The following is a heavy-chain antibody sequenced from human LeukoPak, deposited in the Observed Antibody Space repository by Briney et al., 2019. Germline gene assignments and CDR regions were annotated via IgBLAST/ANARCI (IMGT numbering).Heavy chain of an antibody. CDR2: IYYSGST. Sequence: SQTLSLTCTVSGGSISSYYWSWIRQPPGKGLEWIGYIYYSGSTNYNPSLKSRVTISVDTSKNQFSLKLSSVTAGDTAVYYCARGEMATIGGGDYWGQGTLVTVSS. CDR1: GGSISSYY. D-gene: IGHD5-24*01. V-gene: IGHV4-59*12. CDR3: ARGEMATIGGGDY. J-gene: IGHJ4*02.